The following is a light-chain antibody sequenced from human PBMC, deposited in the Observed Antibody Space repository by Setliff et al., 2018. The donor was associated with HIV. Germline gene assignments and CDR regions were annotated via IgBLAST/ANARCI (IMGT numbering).Light chain of an antibody. Sequence: QSALTQPPSASGSPGQSVTISCTGTSSDVGGYNYVSWYQQHPGKAPKLMIYDVSKRPSGVSNRFSGSKSGNTASLTISGLQAEDEADYDCSSYTSSSTYVFGSGTKVTVL. CDR2: DVS. CDR1: SSDVGGYNY. CDR3: SSYTSSSTYV. V-gene: IGLV2-14*01. J-gene: IGLJ1*01.